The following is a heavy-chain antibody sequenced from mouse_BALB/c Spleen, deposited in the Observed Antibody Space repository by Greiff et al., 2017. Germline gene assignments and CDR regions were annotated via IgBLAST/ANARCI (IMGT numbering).Heavy chain of an antibody. CDR3: ATARATFDAMDY. Sequence: QVQLQQSGAELARPGASVKMSCKASGYTFTSYTMHWVKQRPGQGLEWIGYINPSSGYTNYNQKFKDKATLTADKSSSTAYMQLSSLTSEDSAVYYCATARATFDAMDYWGQGTSVTVSS. V-gene: IGHV1-4*01. J-gene: IGHJ4*01. CDR2: INPSSGYT. CDR1: GYTFTSYT. D-gene: IGHD3-1*01.